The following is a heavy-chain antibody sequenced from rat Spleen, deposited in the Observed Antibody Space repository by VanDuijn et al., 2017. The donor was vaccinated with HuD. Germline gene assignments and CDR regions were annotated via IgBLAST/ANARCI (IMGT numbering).Heavy chain of an antibody. J-gene: IGHJ2*01. Sequence: EVQLVESGGGLVQPGKSLKLSCSASGFTFSSYGMHWIRQAPTKGLEWVASISIGGGNTYYRDSVKGRFTISRDNAKSTLYLQMDSLRSEDTATYYCARHSFDYFDYWGQGLMVTVSS. CDR3: ARHSFDYFDY. V-gene: IGHV5S13*01. CDR2: ISIGGGNT. CDR1: GFTFSSYG.